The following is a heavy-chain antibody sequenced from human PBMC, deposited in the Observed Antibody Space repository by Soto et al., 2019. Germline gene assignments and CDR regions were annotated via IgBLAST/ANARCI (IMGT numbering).Heavy chain of an antibody. CDR2: INPSGGST. J-gene: IGHJ6*02. CDR1: GYTFTSYY. Sequence: GASVKVSCKASGYTFTSYYMHWVRQAPGQGLEWMGIINPSGGSTSYAQKFQGRVTMTRDTSTSTVYMELSSLRSEDTSVYFFARDPDHYYYGMHVWGQGITVTVSS. V-gene: IGHV1-46*01. CDR3: ARDPDHYYYGMHV.